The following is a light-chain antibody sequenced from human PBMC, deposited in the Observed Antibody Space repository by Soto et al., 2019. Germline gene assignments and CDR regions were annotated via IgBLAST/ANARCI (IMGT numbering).Light chain of an antibody. CDR3: AAWDDIVSGLV. J-gene: IGLJ2*01. CDR2: RAD. V-gene: IGLV1-47*01. CDR1: SSNIGSNY. Sequence: QSVLTQSPSASGIPGQTVTISCSGRSSNIGSNYVYWYHQLPGTAPRLVMYRADQRPSGVSDRFSGSKSGTSASLDNSGLRSEDEGDCYCAAWDDIVSGLVFGGGTKLTVL.